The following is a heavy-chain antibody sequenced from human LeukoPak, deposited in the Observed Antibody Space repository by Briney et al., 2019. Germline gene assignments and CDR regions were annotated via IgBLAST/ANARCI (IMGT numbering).Heavy chain of an antibody. CDR1: GFTFSNYA. CDR3: AREMTIITYSFDS. CDR2: ISETGGTI. J-gene: IGHJ4*02. Sequence: GGSLRVSCAPSGFTFSNYAMSWVRQAPGKGLEWVSAISETGGTIHYADSVRGRFIISRDNSKNTLYLQMNSLRAEDTAVYYCAREMTIITYSFDSWGQGTLVTVSS. V-gene: IGHV3-23*01. D-gene: IGHD5-24*01.